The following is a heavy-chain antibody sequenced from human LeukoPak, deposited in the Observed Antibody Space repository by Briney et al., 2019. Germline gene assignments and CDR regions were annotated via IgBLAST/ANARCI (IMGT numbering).Heavy chain of an antibody. Sequence: SETLSLTCTVSGGSISSYHWSWIRQPPGKGLEWIGYIYYSGSTNYNPSLKSRVTISVDTSKNQFSLKLSSVTAADTAVYYCARGVIAATPRGPRNWFDPWGQGTLVTVSS. D-gene: IGHD6-13*01. CDR3: ARGVIAATPRGPRNWFDP. CDR2: IYYSGST. J-gene: IGHJ5*02. V-gene: IGHV4-59*01. CDR1: GGSISSYH.